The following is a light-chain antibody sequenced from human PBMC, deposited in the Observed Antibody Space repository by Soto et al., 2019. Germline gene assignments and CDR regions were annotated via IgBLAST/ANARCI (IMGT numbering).Light chain of an antibody. CDR3: SSYTSSSLYV. V-gene: IGLV2-14*01. CDR1: SSDVGGSNY. CDR2: DVS. Sequence: QSALTQPASMSGSPGQSITISCTGTSSDVGGSNYVSWYQQLPGKAPKLMIYDVSDRPSGVSNRFSGSKSGNTASLTISGLQAEDEADYYCSSYTSSSLYVFGTGTKLTVL. J-gene: IGLJ1*01.